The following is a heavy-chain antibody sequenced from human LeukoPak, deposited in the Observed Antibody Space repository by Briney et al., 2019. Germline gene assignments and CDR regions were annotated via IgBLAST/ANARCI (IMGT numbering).Heavy chain of an antibody. Sequence: GGSLRLSCAASGFTFSNAWMSWVRQAPGKGPEWVGRIKSKTDGGTTDYAAPVKGRFTISRDDSKNTLYLQMNSLKTEDTAVYYCTTPEWERVYYFDYWGQGTLVTVSS. J-gene: IGHJ4*02. CDR1: GFTFSNAW. CDR2: IKSKTDGGTT. D-gene: IGHD1-26*01. V-gene: IGHV3-15*01. CDR3: TTPEWERVYYFDY.